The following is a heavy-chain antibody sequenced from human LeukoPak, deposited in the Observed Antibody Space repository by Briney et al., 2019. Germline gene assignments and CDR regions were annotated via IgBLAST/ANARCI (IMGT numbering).Heavy chain of an antibody. CDR3: AREGYKVATQYYFDY. J-gene: IGHJ4*02. D-gene: IGHD5-12*01. Sequence: GGSLRLSCAASGFTFTSYSMNWVRQAPGKGLDWVSSISSSSSYIYYADSVKGRFTISRDNAKNSLYLQMNSLRAEDTAVYYCAREGYKVATQYYFDYWGQGTLVTVSS. CDR2: ISSSSSYI. CDR1: GFTFTSYS. V-gene: IGHV3-21*01.